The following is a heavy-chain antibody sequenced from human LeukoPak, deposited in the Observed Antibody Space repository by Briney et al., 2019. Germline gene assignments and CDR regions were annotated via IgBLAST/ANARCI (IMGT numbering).Heavy chain of an antibody. D-gene: IGHD6-19*01. J-gene: IGHJ3*02. CDR3: ARRVAVAGTRRLDAFDI. CDR1: GYTFTSYG. Sequence: ASVKVSCKASGYTFTSYGISWVRQAPGQGLEGMGWISAYNGNTNYAQKLQGRVTMTTDTSTSTAYMELGSLRSDDTAVYYCARRVAVAGTRRLDAFDIWGQGTVVTVSS. V-gene: IGHV1-18*01. CDR2: ISAYNGNT.